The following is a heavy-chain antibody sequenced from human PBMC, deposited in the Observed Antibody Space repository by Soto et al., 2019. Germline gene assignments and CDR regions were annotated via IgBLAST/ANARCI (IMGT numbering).Heavy chain of an antibody. CDR2: ISDDGSKT. V-gene: IGHV3-30*14. Sequence: PGGSLRLSCAGSGVTFRGYAVHWVRQTPGKGLEWVTVISDDGSKTYYADSVKGRFSVSRDDSTSMVFLQMSSLRSEDTAVYHCARAYQLTYYFDDWGPGTPVPSPQ. D-gene: IGHD3-9*01. CDR3: ARAYQLTYYFDD. CDR1: GVTFRGYA. J-gene: IGHJ4*02.